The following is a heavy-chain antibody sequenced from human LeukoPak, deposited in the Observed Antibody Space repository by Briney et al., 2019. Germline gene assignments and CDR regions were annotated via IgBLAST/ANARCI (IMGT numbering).Heavy chain of an antibody. CDR1: GGSISSYY. CDR2: IYYSGST. J-gene: IGHJ4*02. V-gene: IGHV4-59*01. D-gene: IGHD4-17*01. Sequence: SETLSLTCTVSGGSISSYYWSWIRQPPGKGLEWIGYIYYSGSTNYNPSLKSRVTISVDTSKNQFSLKLSSVTAADTAVYYCARELYGDLDCWGQGTLVTVSS. CDR3: ARELYGDLDC.